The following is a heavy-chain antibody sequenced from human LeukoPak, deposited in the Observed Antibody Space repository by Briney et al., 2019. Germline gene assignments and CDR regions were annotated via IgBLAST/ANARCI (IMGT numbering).Heavy chain of an antibody. Sequence: SVKVSCKASGGTFSSYAISWVRQAPGQGLEWMGGIIPIFGTANYAQKFQGRVTITTDESTSTAYMELSSLRSEDTAVYYCARDNIAAAFRSLLGYYYYYMDVWGKGTTVTVSS. CDR2: IIPIFGTA. CDR1: GGTFSSYA. D-gene: IGHD6-13*01. CDR3: ARDNIAAAFRSLLGYYYYYMDV. V-gene: IGHV1-69*05. J-gene: IGHJ6*03.